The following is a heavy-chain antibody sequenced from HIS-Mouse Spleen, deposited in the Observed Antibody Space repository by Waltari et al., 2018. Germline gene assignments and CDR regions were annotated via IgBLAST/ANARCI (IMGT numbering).Heavy chain of an antibody. Sequence: QVQLVQSGAEVKKPGASGKVSCKASGSTFTGYYMPWVRQAPGQGLEWMGWINPNSGGTNYAQKFQGRVTMTRDTSISTAYMELSRLRSDDTAVYYCARDYWNDDAFDIWGQGTMVTVSS. CDR2: INPNSGGT. V-gene: IGHV1-2*02. CDR3: ARDYWNDDAFDI. CDR1: GSTFTGYY. J-gene: IGHJ3*02. D-gene: IGHD1-1*01.